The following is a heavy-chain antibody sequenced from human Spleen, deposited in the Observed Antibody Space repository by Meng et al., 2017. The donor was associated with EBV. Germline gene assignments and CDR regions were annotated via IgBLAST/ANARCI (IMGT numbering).Heavy chain of an antibody. CDR1: GGTFRSDA. CDR3: ASESGRGFTPDY. CDR2: LIPMSGAP. J-gene: IGHJ4*02. D-gene: IGHD3-10*01. Sequence: QVVVGHAGAEVKKPGSAVKVSCKTSGGTFRSDAISWVRQGPGQGLEWMGGLIPMSGAPHYAQKFQDRVTITADESTSTHYMDLSGLRSEDTAVYYCASESGRGFTPDYWGQGTLVTVSS. V-gene: IGHV1-69*01.